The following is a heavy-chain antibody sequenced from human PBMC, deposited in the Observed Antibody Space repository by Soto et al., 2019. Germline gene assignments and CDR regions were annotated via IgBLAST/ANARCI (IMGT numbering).Heavy chain of an antibody. CDR1: GGSIISGGYY. V-gene: IGHV4-31*03. D-gene: IGHD6-13*01. CDR3: ARVPPQLDDYYFDY. CDR2: IYYSGST. Sequence: PSETLSLTCTVSGGSIISGGYYWSWIRQHPGKGLEWIGYIYYSGSTYYNPSLKSRVTISVYTSKNQFSLKLSSVTAADTAVYYCARVPPQLDDYYFDYWGQGTLVTVS. J-gene: IGHJ4*02.